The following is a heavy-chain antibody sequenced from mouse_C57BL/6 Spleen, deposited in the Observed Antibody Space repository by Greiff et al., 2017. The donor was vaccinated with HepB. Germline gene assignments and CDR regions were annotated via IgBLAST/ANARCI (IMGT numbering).Heavy chain of an antibody. Sequence: DVHLVESGPGMVKLSQSLSLTCTVTGYSITSGYDWHWIRHFPGNKLEWMGYISYSGSTNYNPSLKSRISITHDTSKNHFFLKLNSVTTEDTATYYCARDGSSYDWYFDVWGTGTTVTVSS. CDR3: ARDGSSYDWYFDV. CDR1: GYSITSGYD. CDR2: ISYSGST. D-gene: IGHD1-1*01. V-gene: IGHV3-1*01. J-gene: IGHJ1*03.